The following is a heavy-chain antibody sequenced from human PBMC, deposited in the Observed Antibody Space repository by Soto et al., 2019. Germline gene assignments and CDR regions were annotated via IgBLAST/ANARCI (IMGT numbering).Heavy chain of an antibody. J-gene: IGHJ2*01. CDR1: GFTFRTYA. CDR2: MSGSGDST. V-gene: IGHV3-23*01. Sequence: EVQLLESGGGLVQPGGSLRLSCVASGFTFRTYAMSWVRQAPGKGLEWVSAMSGSGDSTYYADSVRGRFFISRDNSKNTLYLQMNSLRAEDTAVYYCVKDLYIWYFDLWGRGTLVTVSS. CDR3: VKDLYIWYFDL.